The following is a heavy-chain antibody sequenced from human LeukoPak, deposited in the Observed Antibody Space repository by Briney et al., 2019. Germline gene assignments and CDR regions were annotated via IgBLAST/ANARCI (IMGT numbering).Heavy chain of an antibody. D-gene: IGHD6-13*01. Sequence: SETLSLTCTVSGGSISSGGYYWSWIRQPPGKGLEWIGYIYHSGSTYYNPSLKSRVTISVDRSKNQFSLKLSSVTAADTAVYYCARRSWRPGIDSPNDYWGQGTLVTVSS. CDR1: GGSISSGGYY. CDR2: IYHSGST. CDR3: ARRSWRPGIDSPNDY. V-gene: IGHV4-30-2*01. J-gene: IGHJ4*02.